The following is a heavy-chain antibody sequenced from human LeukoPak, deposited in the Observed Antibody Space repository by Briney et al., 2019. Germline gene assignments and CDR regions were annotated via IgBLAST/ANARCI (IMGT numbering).Heavy chain of an antibody. CDR2: INSDGSST. J-gene: IGHJ4*02. CDR3: ARAAHSSGWYAHFDY. Sequence: GGSLRLSCAASGFTFSSYWMHWVRQAPGKGLVWVSRINSDGSSTSYEDSVKGRFTISRDNAKNTLYLQMNSLRAGDTAVYYCARAAHSSGWYAHFDYWGQGTLVTVSS. CDR1: GFTFSSYW. V-gene: IGHV3-74*01. D-gene: IGHD6-19*01.